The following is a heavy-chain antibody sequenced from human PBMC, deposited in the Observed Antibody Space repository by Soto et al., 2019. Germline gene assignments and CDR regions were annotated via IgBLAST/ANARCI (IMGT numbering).Heavy chain of an antibody. J-gene: IGHJ4*02. Sequence: QITLKESGPTLVKPTQTLTLTCTFSGFSLSTSGVGVGWIRQPPGKALEWLALIYWDDDKRYSPSLKSRLTITKDPPKTQVVLTIPNMAPVDTAKYSCPHGLGLGELHNWAQGTLVTPSS. CDR1: GFSLSTSGVG. D-gene: IGHD3-16*01. V-gene: IGHV2-5*02. CDR3: PHGLGLGELHN. CDR2: IYWDDDK.